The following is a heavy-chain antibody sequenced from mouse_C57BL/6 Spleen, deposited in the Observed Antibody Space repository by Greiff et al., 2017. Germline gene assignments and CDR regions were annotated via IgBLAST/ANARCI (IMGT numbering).Heavy chain of an antibody. Sequence: EVKLMESGGGLVKPGGSLKLSCAASGFTFSSYAMSWVRQTPEKRLEWVATISVGGSYTYYPDNVKGRFTIARDNAKNNLYLQMSHLKSEDTAMYYCARDYAFDYWGQGTTLTVSS. CDR3: ARDYAFDY. CDR2: ISVGGSYT. J-gene: IGHJ2*01. CDR1: GFTFSSYA. V-gene: IGHV5-4*01. D-gene: IGHD2-12*01.